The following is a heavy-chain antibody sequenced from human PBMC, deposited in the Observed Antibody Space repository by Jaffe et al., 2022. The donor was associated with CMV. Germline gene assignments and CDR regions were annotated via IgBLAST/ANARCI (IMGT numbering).Heavy chain of an antibody. V-gene: IGHV3-23*04. CDR2: IGGSRDNT. Sequence: EVQLVESGGGLVQPGGSLRLSCAASGFTFSSYAMHWVRQAPGKGLEWVSGIGGSRDNTYYADSVKGRFTVSRDTSKNTLYLQMNSLRVEDTALYYCARRDTVTSFFDYWGQGTLVTVSS. D-gene: IGHD4-17*01. CDR1: GFTFSSYA. CDR3: ARRDTVTSFFDY. J-gene: IGHJ4*02.